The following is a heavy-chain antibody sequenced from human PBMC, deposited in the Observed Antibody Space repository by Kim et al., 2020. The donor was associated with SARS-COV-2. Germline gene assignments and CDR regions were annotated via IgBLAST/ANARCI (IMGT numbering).Heavy chain of an antibody. D-gene: IGHD1-1*01. CDR3: ARGTMTTEPTWVDK. Sequence: GGSLRLSCAASRFTFDDYGMTWVRQVPGKGLEWVSGINWNGGSTSYADSVEGRFTISRDNAKNSLYLQMTSLRAEDTGLYYCARGTMTTEPTWVDKWGQGTLVTVSS. CDR2: INWNGGST. J-gene: IGHJ4*02. V-gene: IGHV3-20*04. CDR1: RFTFDDYG.